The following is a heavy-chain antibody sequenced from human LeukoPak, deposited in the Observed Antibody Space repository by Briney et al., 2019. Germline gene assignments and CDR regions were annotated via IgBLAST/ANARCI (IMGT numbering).Heavy chain of an antibody. V-gene: IGHV4-39*07. Sequence: SETLSLTCTVSGGSISSSSYYWGWIRQPPGKGLEWIGEINHSGSTNYNPSLKSRVTISVDTSKNQFSLKLSSVTAADTAVYYCVRGRSFDIWGQGTMVTVSS. J-gene: IGHJ3*02. CDR1: GGSISSSSYY. CDR2: INHSGST. D-gene: IGHD3-16*02. CDR3: VRGRSFDI.